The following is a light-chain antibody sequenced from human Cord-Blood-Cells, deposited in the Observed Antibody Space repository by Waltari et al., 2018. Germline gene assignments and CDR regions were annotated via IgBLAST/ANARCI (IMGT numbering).Light chain of an antibody. J-gene: IGKJ1*01. Sequence: IVVTQSPCTLSLSPGESATLPCRASQSVSSSYLAWYQQKPGQAPRLLIYGASSRATGIPDRFSGSGSGTDFTLTISRLEPEDFAVYYCQQYGSSWTFCQGTKVEIK. CDR1: QSVSSSY. CDR3: QQYGSSWT. CDR2: GAS. V-gene: IGKV3-20*01.